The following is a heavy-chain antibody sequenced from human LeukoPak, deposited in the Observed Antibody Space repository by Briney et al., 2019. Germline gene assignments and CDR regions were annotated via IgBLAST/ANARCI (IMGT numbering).Heavy chain of an antibody. CDR1: GGSISSYY. CDR2: IYYSGST. CDR3: ARGYYYDTSGYKD. Sequence: SETLSLTCTVSGGSISSYYWSWIRQPPGKGLEWIGHIYYSGSTNYNPSLKSRVTISVDTSKNQFSLKLNSVTAADTAVYYCARGYYYDTSGYKDWGQGTLVTVSS. D-gene: IGHD3-22*01. V-gene: IGHV4-59*01. J-gene: IGHJ4*02.